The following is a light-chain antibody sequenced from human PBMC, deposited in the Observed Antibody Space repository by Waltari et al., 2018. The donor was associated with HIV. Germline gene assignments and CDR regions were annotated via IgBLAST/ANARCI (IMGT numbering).Light chain of an antibody. CDR2: DKN. CDR1: SLRRDY. J-gene: IGLJ2*01. V-gene: IGLV3-19*01. Sequence: SSELTQDPAVSVALGQKVKITCQGDSLRRDYASWYQQKPGQAPVLVIYDKNNRPSGIPDRFSGSSSGNTASLTITGAQAEDEADYYCNSRDSSGNHVVFGGGTKLTVL. CDR3: NSRDSSGNHVV.